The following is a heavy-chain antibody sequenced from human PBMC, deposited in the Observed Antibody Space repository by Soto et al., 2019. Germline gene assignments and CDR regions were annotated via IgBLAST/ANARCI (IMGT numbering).Heavy chain of an antibody. J-gene: IGHJ6*02. CDR2: ISYDGRNK. V-gene: IGHV3-30*18. D-gene: IGHD6-19*01. CDR1: GFTFSSYG. Sequence: GSLRLSCAASGFTFSSYGMHWVRQAPGKGLEWVAVISYDGRNKYYADAVKGRFTISRDNSKNTLYLQMSSLRAEDTAVYYCVKDGSSGWPYFYDMDVWGQGTTVTVSS. CDR3: VKDGSSGWPYFYDMDV.